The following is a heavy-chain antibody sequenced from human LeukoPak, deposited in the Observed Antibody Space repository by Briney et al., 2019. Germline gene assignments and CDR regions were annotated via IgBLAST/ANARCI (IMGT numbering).Heavy chain of an antibody. V-gene: IGHV4-39*07. CDR2: IYYSGST. Sequence: SVTLSLTCPVTGGSISSGSYFWGWIRQPPGKGLEWIGSIYYSGSTYYNPSLKSRLTMSVDTSKNQFSLKLSSVTAADTAVYYCARPNGDYPYPFDYWGQGILVTVSS. J-gene: IGHJ4*02. CDR1: GGSISSGSYF. CDR3: ARPNGDYPYPFDY. D-gene: IGHD4-17*01.